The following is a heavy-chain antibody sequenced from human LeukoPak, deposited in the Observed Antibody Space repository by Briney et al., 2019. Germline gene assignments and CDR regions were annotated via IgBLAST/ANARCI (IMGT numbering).Heavy chain of an antibody. CDR1: GYSFTSYW. V-gene: IGHV5-51*01. D-gene: IGHD4-17*01. Sequence: GESLKISCKGSGYSFTSYWIGWVRPMPGKGLEWMGIIYPGDSDTRYSPSLQGQVTISADKSISTAYLQWSSLKASDTAMYYCARAPSTVTNPYYFDYWGQGTLVTVSS. J-gene: IGHJ4*02. CDR3: ARAPSTVTNPYYFDY. CDR2: IYPGDSDT.